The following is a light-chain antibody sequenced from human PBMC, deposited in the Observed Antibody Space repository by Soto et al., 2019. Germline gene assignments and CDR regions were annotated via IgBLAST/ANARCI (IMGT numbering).Light chain of an antibody. Sequence: QAVVTKPPSASGTPGQRFTISFAGSRYNIGSNYVYWYQQLPGTAPKLLIYSNNQRPSGVPDRFSGSKSGTSASLAISGLRSEDEADYYCAAWDDSLSGWVFGGGTKLTVL. CDR1: RYNIGSNY. V-gene: IGLV1-47*02. CDR3: AAWDDSLSGWV. J-gene: IGLJ3*02. CDR2: SNN.